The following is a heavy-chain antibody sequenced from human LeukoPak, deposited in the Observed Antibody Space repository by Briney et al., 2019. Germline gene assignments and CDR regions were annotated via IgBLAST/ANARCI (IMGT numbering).Heavy chain of an antibody. V-gene: IGHV3-48*03. CDR1: GFTFSSYE. D-gene: IGHD6-13*01. CDR3: ARVAAAGTYYFDY. CDR2: ISSSGSAI. Sequence: PGGSLRLSCAASGFTFSSYEMNWVRQAPGKGLEWVSYISSSGSAIYYADSVKGRFTISRDNAKNSLYLQMNSLRAEDTAVYYCARVAAAGTYYFDYWGQGTLVTISS. J-gene: IGHJ4*02.